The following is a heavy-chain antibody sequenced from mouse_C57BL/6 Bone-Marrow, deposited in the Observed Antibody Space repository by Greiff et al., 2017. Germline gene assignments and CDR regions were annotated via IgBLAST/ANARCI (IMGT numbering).Heavy chain of an antibody. V-gene: IGHV1-50*01. D-gene: IGHD2-12*01. CDR1: GYTFTSYW. CDR3: AYYSTFAY. Sequence: VQLQQPGAELVKPGASVKLSCKASGYTFTSYWMQWVKQRPGQGLEWIGEIDPSDSYTNYNQKFTGKATLTVDTSSSTAYMQLSSLTSEDSAVYYCAYYSTFAYWGQGTLVTVSA. CDR2: IDPSDSYT. J-gene: IGHJ3*01.